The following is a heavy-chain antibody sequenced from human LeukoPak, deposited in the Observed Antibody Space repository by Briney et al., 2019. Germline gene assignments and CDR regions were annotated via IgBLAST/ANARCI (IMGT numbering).Heavy chain of an antibody. Sequence: GASVNVSCKASGYTFTSYIINWVRQALGQGLEWMGSINAYNGNTNYAQKVQGRVTMTTDTSTSTAYMELRSLRSDATVLYYCTRDGFRGPSDYWGQGTLVTVSS. CDR3: TRDGFRGPSDY. CDR2: INAYNGNT. CDR1: GYTFTSYI. J-gene: IGHJ4*02. V-gene: IGHV1-18*01. D-gene: IGHD3-16*01.